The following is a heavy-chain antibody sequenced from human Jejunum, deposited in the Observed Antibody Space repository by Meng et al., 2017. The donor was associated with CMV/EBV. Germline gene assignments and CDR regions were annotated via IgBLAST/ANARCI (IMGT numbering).Heavy chain of an antibody. CDR3: ATAGNYRLDT. D-gene: IGHD5-24*01. Sequence: CEASGFTVSSYWMHWVRQAPGKGLVWVSRINPGGSTPNYADSVKGRFSISRDNAKNTLYLQMNGLRADDTAVYYCATAGNYRLDTWGQGTLVTVLL. J-gene: IGHJ4*02. CDR2: INPGGSTP. V-gene: IGHV3-74*01. CDR1: GFTVSSYW.